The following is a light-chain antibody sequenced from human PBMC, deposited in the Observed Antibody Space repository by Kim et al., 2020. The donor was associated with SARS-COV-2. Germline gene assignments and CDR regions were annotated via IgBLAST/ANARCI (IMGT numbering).Light chain of an antibody. CDR2: DTN. CDR1: SSNIGKNY. Sequence: QKVTISCSGSSSNIGKNYVSWYQQLPRTAPKLVIYDTNKRSSGIPDRFSGSKSGTTATLDITGLQTGDEADYYCGTFDTSLFVVVFGGGTQLTVL. J-gene: IGLJ2*01. CDR3: GTFDTSLFVVV. V-gene: IGLV1-51*01.